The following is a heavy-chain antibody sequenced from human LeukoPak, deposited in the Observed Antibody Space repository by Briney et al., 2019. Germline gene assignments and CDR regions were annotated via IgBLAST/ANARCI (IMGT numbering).Heavy chain of an antibody. CDR2: ISGSGGST. J-gene: IGHJ4*02. D-gene: IGHD1-26*01. V-gene: IGHV3-23*01. Sequence: PGGSLRLSCAASGFTFSSYAMSWVRQAPGKGLEWVSAISGSGGSTYYADSVKGRFTISRDNSKNTLYLQMNSLRAGDTAVYYCAKVIVGATTKKYYFDYWGQGTLVTVSS. CDR1: GFTFSSYA. CDR3: AKVIVGATTKKYYFDY.